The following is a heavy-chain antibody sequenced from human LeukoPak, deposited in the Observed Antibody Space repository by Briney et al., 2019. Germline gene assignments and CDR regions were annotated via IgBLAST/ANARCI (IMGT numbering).Heavy chain of an antibody. D-gene: IGHD3-22*01. J-gene: IGHJ4*02. CDR1: GFTFSSYA. CDR2: ISGSGGST. CDR3: ANIPLHDYYDSSGYRNY. Sequence: GGSLRPSCAASGFTFSSYAMSWVRQAPGKGLEWVSAISGSGGSTYYADSVKGRFTISRDNSKNTLYLQMNSLRAEDTAVYYCANIPLHDYYDSSGYRNYWGQGTLVTVSS. V-gene: IGHV3-23*01.